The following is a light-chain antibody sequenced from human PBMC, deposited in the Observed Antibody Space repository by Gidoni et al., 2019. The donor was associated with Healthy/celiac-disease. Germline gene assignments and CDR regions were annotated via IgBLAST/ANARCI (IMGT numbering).Light chain of an antibody. V-gene: IGKV1-39*01. CDR3: QQNYRTPLT. Sequence: DIQMTPSPSSLAASVGSRVTITCRASQSSSSYLNWYQQKPGEAPKLLIYAASSLQRGVPSRFGGSGSGADFTLTISRLQPEDFATYYYQQNYRTPLTFGPGTKVDIK. CDR1: QSSSSY. CDR2: AAS. J-gene: IGKJ3*01.